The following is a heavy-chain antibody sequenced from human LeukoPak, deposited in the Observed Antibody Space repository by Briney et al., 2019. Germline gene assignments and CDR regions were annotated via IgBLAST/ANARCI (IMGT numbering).Heavy chain of an antibody. CDR1: GFTVSNNY. Sequence: PGGSLRLSCAASGFTVSNNYMNWVRQAPGKGLEWVSLIYSGGRTDYADSVKGRFTIFRDDSKNTLYLQMNSLRDEDTAVYYCARDRAGDGGHFDYWGQGTLVTVSS. V-gene: IGHV3-66*01. CDR3: ARDRAGDGGHFDY. CDR2: IYSGGRT. D-gene: IGHD4-17*01. J-gene: IGHJ4*02.